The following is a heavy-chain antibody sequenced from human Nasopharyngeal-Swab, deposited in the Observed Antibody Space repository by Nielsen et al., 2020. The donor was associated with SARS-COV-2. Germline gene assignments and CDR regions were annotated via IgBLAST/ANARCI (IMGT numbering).Heavy chain of an antibody. D-gene: IGHD5-24*01. Sequence: LSLTCSVSGGSISGYYWSWIRQLPGRGLEWLAHTKEDGTVTHYVDSVRGRFTASRDNAKNSLFLQMNSLRAEDTDGYFCAREDRDGAVSSWGQGTLVTVSS. CDR1: GGSISGYY. J-gene: IGHJ5*02. CDR3: AREDRDGAVSS. CDR2: TKEDGTVT. V-gene: IGHV3-7*03.